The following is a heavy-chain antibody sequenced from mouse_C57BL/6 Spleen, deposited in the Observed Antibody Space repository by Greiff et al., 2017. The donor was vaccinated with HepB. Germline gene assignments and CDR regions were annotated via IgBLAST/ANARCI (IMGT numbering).Heavy chain of an antibody. V-gene: IGHV5-4*03. Sequence: EVKLVESGGGLVKPGGSLKLSCAASGFTFSSYAMSWVRQTPEKRLEWVATISDGGSYTYYPDNVKGRFTISRDNAKNNLYLQMSHLKSEDTAMYYCARVYYGSSRWYFDVWGTGTTVTVSS. CDR1: GFTFSSYA. J-gene: IGHJ1*03. D-gene: IGHD1-1*01. CDR2: ISDGGSYT. CDR3: ARVYYGSSRWYFDV.